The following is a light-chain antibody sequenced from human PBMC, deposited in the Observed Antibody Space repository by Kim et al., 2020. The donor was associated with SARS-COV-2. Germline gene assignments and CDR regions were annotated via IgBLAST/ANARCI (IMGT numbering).Light chain of an antibody. CDR2: QDS. V-gene: IGLV3-1*01. CDR1: KLGDKY. Sequence: SYELTQPPSVSVSPGQTASITCSGDKLGDKYACWYQQKPGQSPVLVIYQDSKRPSGIPERFSGSNSWNTATLTISGTQAMDEADYYCQAWDSSTYYFFGT. CDR3: QAWDSSTYYF. J-gene: IGLJ1*01.